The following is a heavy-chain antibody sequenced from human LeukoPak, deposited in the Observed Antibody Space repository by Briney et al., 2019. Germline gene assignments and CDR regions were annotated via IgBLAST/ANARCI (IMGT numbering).Heavy chain of an antibody. Sequence: SETLSLTCNVSGGSISSYYWSWIRQPPGKGLEWIGYIYYSGSTNYNPSLKSRVTISVDTSKNQFSLKLSSVTAADTAVYYCARGWRKANAFDIWGQGTMVTVSS. D-gene: IGHD1-1*01. CDR3: ARGWRKANAFDI. CDR1: GGSISSYY. J-gene: IGHJ3*02. CDR2: IYYSGST. V-gene: IGHV4-59*01.